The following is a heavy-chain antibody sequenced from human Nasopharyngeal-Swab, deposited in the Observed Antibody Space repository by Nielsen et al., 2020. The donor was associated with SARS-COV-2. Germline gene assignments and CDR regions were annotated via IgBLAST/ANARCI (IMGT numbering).Heavy chain of an antibody. J-gene: IGHJ3*02. CDR2: IRSKANNYAT. Sequence: WGSLRLSCAASGFTFSGSTMHWVRQASGKGLEWVGRIRSKANNYATAYAASVKGRFIISRDDSKNTAYLQMNSLKTEDTAVYYCARVNPVSGSYYDAFDIWGQGTMVTVSS. CDR3: ARVNPVSGSYYDAFDI. CDR1: GFTFSGST. V-gene: IGHV3-73*01. D-gene: IGHD1-26*01.